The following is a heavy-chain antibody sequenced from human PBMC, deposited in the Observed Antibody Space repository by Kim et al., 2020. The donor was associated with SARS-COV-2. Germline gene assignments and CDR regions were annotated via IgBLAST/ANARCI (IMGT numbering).Heavy chain of an antibody. J-gene: IGHJ4*02. Sequence: DSVKGRFTISRDDAKNSLYLQMNSLRAEDTAVYYCARDDYDILTGYYIPEWGQGTLVTVSS. CDR3: ARDDYDILTGYYIPE. D-gene: IGHD3-9*01. V-gene: IGHV3-21*01.